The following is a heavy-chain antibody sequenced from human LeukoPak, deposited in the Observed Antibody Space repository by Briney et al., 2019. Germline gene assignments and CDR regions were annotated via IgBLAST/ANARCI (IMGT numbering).Heavy chain of an antibody. CDR2: ISWNSGSI. J-gene: IGHJ4*02. CDR3: ALLYGSGSYYSDY. Sequence: GRSLRLSCAASGFTFGDYAMHWVRQVPGKGLEWVSGISWNSGSIGYADSVKGRFTISRDNAKKSLYLQMNSLRPEDTALYYCALLYGSGSYYSDYWGQGTLVTVSS. V-gene: IGHV3-9*01. CDR1: GFTFGDYA. D-gene: IGHD3-10*01.